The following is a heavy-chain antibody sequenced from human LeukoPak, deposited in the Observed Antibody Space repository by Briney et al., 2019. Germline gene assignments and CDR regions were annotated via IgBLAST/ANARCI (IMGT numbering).Heavy chain of an antibody. CDR3: ARGSIGPVGLWFGELPYYYYGMDV. V-gene: IGHV1-18*01. Sequence: ASVKVSCKASGYTFTSYGISWVRQAPGQGLELMGWIGAYNGNTNYAQKLQGRVTMTTDTSTSTAYMELRSLRSDDTAVYYCARGSIGPVGLWFGELPYYYYGMDVWGQGTTVTVSS. J-gene: IGHJ6*02. CDR2: IGAYNGNT. D-gene: IGHD3-10*01. CDR1: GYTFTSYG.